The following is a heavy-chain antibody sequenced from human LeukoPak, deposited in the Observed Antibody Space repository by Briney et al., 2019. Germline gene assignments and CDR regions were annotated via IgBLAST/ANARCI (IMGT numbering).Heavy chain of an antibody. D-gene: IGHD1-1*01. CDR1: GGSISSGGYY. CDR3: ARDQGYRNWFDP. J-gene: IGHJ5*02. CDR2: IYYSGST. V-gene: IGHV4-31*03. Sequence: SETLSLTCTVSGGSISSGGYYWSWIRQHPGKGLEWIGYIYYSGSTYYNPSLKSRVTISVDTSKNQFSLKLSSVTAADTAVYYCARDQGYRNWFDPWGQGTLVTVSS.